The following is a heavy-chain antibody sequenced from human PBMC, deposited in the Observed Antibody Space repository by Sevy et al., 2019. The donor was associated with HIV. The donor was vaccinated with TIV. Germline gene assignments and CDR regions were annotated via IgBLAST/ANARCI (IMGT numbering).Heavy chain of an antibody. D-gene: IGHD1-26*01. CDR2: VSGSGAST. CDR1: GFMFSSYA. J-gene: IGHJ6*03. CDR3: AKNPAVGSYYYMDV. Sequence: GGSLRLSCAASGFMFSSYAMSWVRQAPGKGLEWVSSVSGSGASTYYVDSVKGRFTISRDNSKNTLYLQMSSLRVEDTAVYYCAKNPAVGSYYYMDVWGKGTTVTVSS. V-gene: IGHV3-23*01.